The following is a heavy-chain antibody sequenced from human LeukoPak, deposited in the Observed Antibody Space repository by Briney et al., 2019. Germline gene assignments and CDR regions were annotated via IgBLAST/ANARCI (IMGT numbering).Heavy chain of an antibody. J-gene: IGHJ6*02. CDR2: ISAYNGNT. CDR3: ARESGGYSYGTPDYYYYYGMDV. CDR1: GYTFTSYG. Sequence: ASVKVSCKASGYTFTSYGISWVRQAPGQGLEWMGWISAYNGNTNYAQKLQGRVTMTTDTSTSTAYMELRSLRSDDTAVYYCARESGGYSYGTPDYYYYYGMDVWGQGTTVTVSS. V-gene: IGHV1-18*01. D-gene: IGHD5-18*01.